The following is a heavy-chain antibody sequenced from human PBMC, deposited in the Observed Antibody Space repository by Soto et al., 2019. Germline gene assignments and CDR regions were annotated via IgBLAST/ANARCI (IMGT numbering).Heavy chain of an antibody. CDR1: GYSFSNYW. D-gene: IGHD2-2*01. CDR2: MYPGDSQT. V-gene: IGHV5-51*01. J-gene: IGHJ6*02. CDR3: ARAHTAMGYYGMDV. Sequence: PGESLKISCKTSGYSFSNYWIGWVRQMRGKGLEWVGVMYPGDSQTRYSPSFQGQVTISVDKSISTAYLHWSSLKASDTAMYYCARAHTAMGYYGMDVWGQGTTVTVSS.